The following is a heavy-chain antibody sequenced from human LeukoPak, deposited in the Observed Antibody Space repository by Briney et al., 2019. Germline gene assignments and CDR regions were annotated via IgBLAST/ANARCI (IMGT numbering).Heavy chain of an antibody. V-gene: IGHV3-74*01. CDR1: GFTFSTYW. D-gene: IGHD3-10*01. CDR3: ASRYYVDF. J-gene: IGHJ4*02. CDR2: ISSDGSSA. Sequence: VGSLRLSCAASGFTFSTYWMHWVRQGPGKGLVWVSRISSDGSSATYADSVKGRFTISRDNAKNTLYLQMNSLRAEDTAVYYCASRYYVDFWGQGTLVTVSS.